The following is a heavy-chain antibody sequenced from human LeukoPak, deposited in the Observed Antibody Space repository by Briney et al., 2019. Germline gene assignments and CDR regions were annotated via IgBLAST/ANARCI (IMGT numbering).Heavy chain of an antibody. V-gene: IGHV3-23*01. CDR3: AKNGVVKRYIDF. CDR1: GFTFSNHA. Sequence: GGSLRLSCAASGFTFSNHAMSWVRQAPGKGLQWVAVISGGGRTTEYADFVKGRFTISRDNSKNTLSLQMNSLTVEDTAIYFCAKNGVVKRYIDFWGQGTLVTVSS. J-gene: IGHJ4*02. D-gene: IGHD3-22*01. CDR2: ISGGGRTT.